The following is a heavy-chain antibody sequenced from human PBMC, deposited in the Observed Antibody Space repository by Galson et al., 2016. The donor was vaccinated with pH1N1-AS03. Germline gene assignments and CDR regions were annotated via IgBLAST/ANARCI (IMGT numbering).Heavy chain of an antibody. CDR2: IYYAWST. CDR1: GGSSSSSSDY. Sequence: ETLSLTCTVSGGSSSSSSDYWGWIRQPPGKGLEWIGSIYYAWSTYYNPSLKSRVTISVDKSKNQIPLKLSSVTASDTAVSFCSKPRLQLVNPFDLWGPGTLVTVSS. D-gene: IGHD3-9*01. J-gene: IGHJ4*02. CDR3: SKPRLQLVNPFDL. V-gene: IGHV4-39*01.